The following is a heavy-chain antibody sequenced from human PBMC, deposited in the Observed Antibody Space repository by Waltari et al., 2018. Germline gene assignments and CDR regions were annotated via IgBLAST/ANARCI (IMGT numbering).Heavy chain of an antibody. V-gene: IGHV1-69*01. J-gene: IGHJ3*02. CDR3: ASGDYDSSGYNAFDI. CDR2: IIPIFGTA. D-gene: IGHD3-22*01. CDR1: GGTFSSCA. Sequence: QVQLVQSGAEVKKPGSSVKVSCKASGGTFSSCATTRVLHAPGQGLEWMGGIIPIFGTANYAQKFQGRVTITADESTSTAYMELSSLRSEDTAVYYCASGDYDSSGYNAFDIWGQGTMVTVSS.